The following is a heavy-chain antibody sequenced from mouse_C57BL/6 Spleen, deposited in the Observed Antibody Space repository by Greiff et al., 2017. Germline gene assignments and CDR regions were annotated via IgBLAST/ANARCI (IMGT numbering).Heavy chain of an antibody. J-gene: IGHJ2*01. Sequence: ESGPGLVKPSQSLSLTCSVTGYSITSGYSWNWIRQFPGNNLEWMGYISSDGSNNYNPSLKNRISITRDPSKNQFFLKLKSVTTEDTATYYCAGVTTVVANYFDYWGKGTTLTVSS. D-gene: IGHD1-1*01. CDR2: ISSDGSN. CDR1: GYSITSGYS. V-gene: IGHV3-6*01. CDR3: AGVTTVVANYFDY.